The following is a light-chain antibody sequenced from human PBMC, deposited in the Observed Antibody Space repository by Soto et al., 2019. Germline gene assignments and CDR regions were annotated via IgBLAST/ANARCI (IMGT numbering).Light chain of an antibody. V-gene: IGLV1-47*01. CDR2: RNN. CDR1: SSNIGSNY. J-gene: IGLJ7*01. CDR3: AARDDSLPGPV. Sequence: QSVLTQPPSASGTPGQRVTISCSGSSSNIGSNYVYWYQQLAGTAPKLLIYRNNQRPSGVPDRFSGSKSGTSASLAISGLRSEDEADYFCAARDDSLPGPVFGGGTHLTVL.